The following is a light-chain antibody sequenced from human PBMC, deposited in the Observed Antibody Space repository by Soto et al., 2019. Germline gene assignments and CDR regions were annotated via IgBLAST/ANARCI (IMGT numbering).Light chain of an antibody. CDR1: SSDIGTFNF. Sequence: QSVLTQPPSVSGSPGHSVTISCIGTSSDIGTFNFVSWHQQRPGKAPRLIIYDVFQRPSGVPDRFSASKSGITASLTISGLQAEYEADYYCCSYAAGDSFKFGGGTKVTVL. CDR2: DVF. V-gene: IGLV2-11*01. J-gene: IGLJ2*01. CDR3: CSYAAGDSFK.